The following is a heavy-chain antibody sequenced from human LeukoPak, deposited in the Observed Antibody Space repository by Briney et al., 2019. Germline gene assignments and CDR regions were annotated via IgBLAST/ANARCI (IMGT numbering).Heavy chain of an antibody. V-gene: IGHV4-61*01. CDR2: IYYSGST. Sequence: PSEPLSLTCTVSGGSVSIGSYYWSWIRQPPGKGLGWIGYIYYSGSTNYNPSLKSRVTISVDTSKNQFSLKLSSVTAADTAVYYCARVRKEIYYDNYYFDYWGQGTLVTVSS. CDR1: GGSVSIGSYY. D-gene: IGHD3-22*01. J-gene: IGHJ4*02. CDR3: ARVRKEIYYDNYYFDY.